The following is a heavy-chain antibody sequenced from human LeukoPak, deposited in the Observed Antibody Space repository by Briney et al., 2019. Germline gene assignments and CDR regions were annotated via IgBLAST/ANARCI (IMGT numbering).Heavy chain of an antibody. J-gene: IGHJ4*02. CDR2: VSSGSSYI. D-gene: IGHD2-8*01. CDR1: GFTFSNYN. V-gene: IGHV3-21*01. CDR3: ARAGNGDY. Sequence: GGSLRLSCAASGFTFSNYNMNWVRQAPGKGLEWVSSVSSGSSYIYYADSVKGRFTISRDNAKNSLYLQVNSLRAEDTAVYYCARAGNGDYWGQGTLVTVSS.